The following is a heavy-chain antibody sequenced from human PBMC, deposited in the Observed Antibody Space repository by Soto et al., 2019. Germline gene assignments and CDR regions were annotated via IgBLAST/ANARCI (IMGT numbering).Heavy chain of an antibody. J-gene: IGHJ6*03. CDR3: ARRARPDFYYMDV. CDR1: GFTLSGYA. V-gene: IGHV3-64*01. D-gene: IGHD6-6*01. CDR2: ISSNGVGT. Sequence: PGGSLRLSCAASGFTLSGYAMDLVRQAPGKGLEYVSGISSNGVGTYYANSVQGRFTISRDNSKNTVYLQMGSLRPEDMAVYYCARRARPDFYYMDVWGQGTMVTVSS.